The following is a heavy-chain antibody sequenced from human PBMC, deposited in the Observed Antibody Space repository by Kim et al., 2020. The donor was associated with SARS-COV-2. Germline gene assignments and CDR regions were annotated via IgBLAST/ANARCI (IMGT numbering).Heavy chain of an antibody. CDR3: ARQWLDILTGSEFYYYGMDV. Sequence: SETLSLTCTVSGGSISSSSYYWGWIRQPPGKGLEWIGSIYYSGSTYYNPSLESRVTISVDTSKNQFSLKLSSVTAADTAVYYCARQWLDILTGSEFYYYGMDVWGQGTTVTVSS. CDR1: GGSISSSSYY. J-gene: IGHJ6*02. D-gene: IGHD3-9*01. V-gene: IGHV4-39*01. CDR2: IYYSGST.